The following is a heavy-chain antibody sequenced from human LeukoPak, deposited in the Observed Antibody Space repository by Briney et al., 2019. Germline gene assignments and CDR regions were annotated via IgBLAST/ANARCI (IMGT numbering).Heavy chain of an antibody. CDR2: ISYDGSNK. V-gene: IGHV3-30-3*01. Sequence: GGSLRLSCAASGFTFSSYAMHWVRQAPGKGLEWVAVISYDGSNKYYADSVKGRFTISRDNSKNTLYLQMNSLRAEDTAVYYCARDRYGWFDPWGQGTLVTVSS. CDR3: ARDRYGWFDP. CDR1: GFTFSSYA. D-gene: IGHD1-1*01. J-gene: IGHJ5*02.